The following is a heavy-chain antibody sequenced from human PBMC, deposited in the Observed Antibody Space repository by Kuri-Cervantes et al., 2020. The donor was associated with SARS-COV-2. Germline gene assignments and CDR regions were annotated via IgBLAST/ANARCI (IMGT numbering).Heavy chain of an antibody. CDR2: INTATGNT. V-gene: IGHV1-3*04. D-gene: IGHD2-2*01. CDR3: AREVGYCDSGRCYGLDAFDI. Sequence: ASVKVSCKASGYTFSNHAIHWVRQAPGLGLEWMGWINTATGNTHYSQKFQGRVTITRDTAASTEFMELNSLRSEDTAVYYCAREVGYCDSGRCYGLDAFDIWGQGTMVTVSS. CDR1: GYTFSNHA. J-gene: IGHJ3*02.